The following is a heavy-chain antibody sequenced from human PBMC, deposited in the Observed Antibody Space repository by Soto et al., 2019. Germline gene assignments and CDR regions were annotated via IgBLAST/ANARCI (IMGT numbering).Heavy chain of an antibody. D-gene: IGHD6-19*01. V-gene: IGHV1-18*01. Sequence: QVQLVQSGAEVKKPGASVKLSCKASRDTFTSYGVSWVREAPGQGLEWMGWISTYNGNTIYAQKLQGRVPMTTDTLTTTAYMELRSLTSDDTALYYCARDPGYSSGWYMDRWGQGTLVTVSS. CDR2: ISTYNGNT. J-gene: IGHJ5*02. CDR1: RDTFTSYG. CDR3: ARDPGYSSGWYMDR.